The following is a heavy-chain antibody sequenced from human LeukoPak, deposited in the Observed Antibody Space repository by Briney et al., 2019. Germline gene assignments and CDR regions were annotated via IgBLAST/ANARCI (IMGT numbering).Heavy chain of an antibody. J-gene: IGHJ3*02. V-gene: IGHV3-23*01. CDR3: AKDRDSLTWYKDAFHI. D-gene: IGHD3-9*01. CDR1: AFTFSNYA. Sequence: SGGSLRLSCTASAFTFSNYAMSWVRQAPGKGLEWVSAITGRGGNTYYADSGKGQFTIFRDNSKNTLYLQMNSLRAEDTAIYYCAKDRDSLTWYKDAFHIWGLGTMVTVSS. CDR2: ITGRGGNT.